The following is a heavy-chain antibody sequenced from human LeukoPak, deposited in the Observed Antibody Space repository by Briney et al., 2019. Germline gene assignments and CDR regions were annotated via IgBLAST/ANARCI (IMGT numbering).Heavy chain of an antibody. CDR3: AKWGDYDILTGYYDSDY. D-gene: IGHD3-9*01. V-gene: IGHV3-23*01. Sequence: GGSLRLSCTASVFTFSNYPMSCLRQSPGKALEWLSSVSGRDDSTYYTDSVKGRFTISRDNSKNTLYLQMNSLRAEDTGVYYCAKWGDYDILTGYYDSDYWGQGTLVTVSS. CDR1: VFTFSNYP. CDR2: VSGRDDST. J-gene: IGHJ4*02.